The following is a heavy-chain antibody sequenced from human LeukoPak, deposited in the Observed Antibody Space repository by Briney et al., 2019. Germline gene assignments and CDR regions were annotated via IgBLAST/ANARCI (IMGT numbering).Heavy chain of an antibody. Sequence: ASVKVSCKASGYTFTGYYMHWVRQAPGQGLEWMGWINPNSGGTNYAQKFQGRVTMTRDTSISTAYMELSRLRSDDTAVYYCAREPHSGGYYYYYGMDVWGQGTTVTVSS. D-gene: IGHD1-26*01. CDR1: GYTFTGYY. CDR2: INPNSGGT. CDR3: AREPHSGGYYYYYGMDV. J-gene: IGHJ6*02. V-gene: IGHV1-2*02.